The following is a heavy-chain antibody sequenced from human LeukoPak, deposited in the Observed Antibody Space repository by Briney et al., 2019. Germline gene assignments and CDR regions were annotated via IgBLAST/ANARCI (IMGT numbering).Heavy chain of an antibody. CDR2: ISGSGTTL. D-gene: IGHD1-26*01. J-gene: IGHJ6*03. CDR1: GFTFSRYS. Sequence: GGSLRLSCAASGFTFSRYSMSWVRQAPGKGLEWVSAISGSGTTLYYADSVKGRFTISRDNSKNTLYLQINSLRAEDTAVYYCAEDSGGTYFYYYYYMDVWGKGTTVTVSS. V-gene: IGHV3-23*01. CDR3: AEDSGGTYFYYYYYMDV.